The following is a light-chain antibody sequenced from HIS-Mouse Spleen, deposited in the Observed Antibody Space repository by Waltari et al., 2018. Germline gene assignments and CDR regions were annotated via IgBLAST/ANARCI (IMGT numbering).Light chain of an antibody. CDR2: YYSDSDK. Sequence: QPVLTQPPSSSASPGESARLTCTLPSDINVGSYNIYGYQQKPGSPPRYLLYYYSDSDKGQGSGVPSRFSGSKDASANTGILLISGLQSEDEADYYCMIWPSNAWVFGGGTKLTVL. CDR1: SDINVGSYN. CDR3: MIWPSNAWV. V-gene: IGLV5-37*01. J-gene: IGLJ3*02.